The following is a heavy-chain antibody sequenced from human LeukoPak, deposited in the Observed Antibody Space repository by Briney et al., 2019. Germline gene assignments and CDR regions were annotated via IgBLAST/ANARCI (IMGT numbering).Heavy chain of an antibody. J-gene: IGHJ4*02. CDR3: ASSGSYRFDY. CDR2: ITNSGNSK. D-gene: IGHD1-26*01. V-gene: IGHV3-48*01. Sequence: GGSLRLSCAASEFTFSSYSMNWVRQAPVKGLEWVSYITNSGNSKSYADSVKGRFTISRDNTKNSLYLQMNGLRTEDTAVYYCASSGSYRFDYWGQGTLVTVSS. CDR1: EFTFSSYS.